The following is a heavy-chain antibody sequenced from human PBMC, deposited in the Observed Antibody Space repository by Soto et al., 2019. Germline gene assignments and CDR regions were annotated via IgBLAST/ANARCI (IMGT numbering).Heavy chain of an antibody. V-gene: IGHV3-11*06. D-gene: IGHD5-12*01. J-gene: IGHJ5*02. CDR2: ISSSSSYT. CDR3: ARDIRYSGYGLNWFDP. CDR1: GFTVSDYY. Sequence: WGSLRLACAASGFTVSDYYMSWIRQAPGKGLEWVSYISSSSSYTNYADSVKGRFTISRDNAKNSLYLQMNSLRAEDTAVYYCARDIRYSGYGLNWFDPWGQGTLVTVSS.